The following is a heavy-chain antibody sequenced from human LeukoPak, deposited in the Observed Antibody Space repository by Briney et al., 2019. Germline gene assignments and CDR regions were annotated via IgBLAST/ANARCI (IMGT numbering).Heavy chain of an antibody. J-gene: IGHJ4*02. CDR1: GYSFTSYG. CDR3: ASGINCYGSGSYVDY. V-gene: IGHV1-2*02. Sequence: ASVKVSCKASGYSFTSYGISWVRQAPGQGLEWMGWITPKTGGINYAQRFQGRLTMTTDTSISTAYMELGRLTSDDTAVYYCASGINCYGSGSYVDYWGQGTLVTVTS. D-gene: IGHD3-10*01. CDR2: ITPKTGGI.